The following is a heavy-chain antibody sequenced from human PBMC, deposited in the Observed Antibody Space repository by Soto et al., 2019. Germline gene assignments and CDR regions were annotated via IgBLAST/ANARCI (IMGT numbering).Heavy chain of an antibody. J-gene: IGHJ4*02. CDR2: ISGSGGST. CDR3: AKLGEVITTIDY. CDR1: GFTFSSYA. V-gene: IGHV3-23*01. Sequence: GGSLRLSCAASGFTFSSYAMSWVRQAPGKGLEWVSAISGSGGSTYYADSVKGRSTISRDNSKNTLYLQMNSLRAEDTAVYYCAKLGEVITTIDYWGQGTLVTVSS. D-gene: IGHD3-22*01.